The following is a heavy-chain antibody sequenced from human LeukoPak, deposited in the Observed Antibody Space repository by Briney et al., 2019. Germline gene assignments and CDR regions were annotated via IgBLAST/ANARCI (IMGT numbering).Heavy chain of an antibody. CDR1: GYTFTSYD. J-gene: IGHJ4*02. CDR2: MNPNSGNT. V-gene: IGHV1-8*01. D-gene: IGHD6-19*01. Sequence: ASVKVSCKASGYTFTSYDINWVRRATGQGLEWMGWMNPNSGNTGYAQKFQGRVTMTRNTSISTAYMELSSLRSEDTAVYYCARDSAAVAVAFDYWGQGTLVTVSS. CDR3: ARDSAAVAVAFDY.